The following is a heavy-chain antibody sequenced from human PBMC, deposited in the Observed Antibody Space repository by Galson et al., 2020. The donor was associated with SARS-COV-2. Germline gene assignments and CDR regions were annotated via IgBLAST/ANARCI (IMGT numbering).Heavy chain of an antibody. V-gene: IGHV2-5*02. D-gene: IGHD2-2*01. CDR2: IYWDDER. J-gene: IGHJ5*02. CDR3: AHATAAYCGSTDCYVDWFDP. Sequence: KMSGPTLVKPTQTLTLTCTFSGFSLSTSGVGVGWIRQPPGKALEWLALIYWDDERRYSPSLRNRLTITKDTSKNHVVLTMTNVDPVDTATYYCAHATAAYCGSTDCYVDWFDPWGQGTLVIVSS. CDR1: GFSLSTSGVG.